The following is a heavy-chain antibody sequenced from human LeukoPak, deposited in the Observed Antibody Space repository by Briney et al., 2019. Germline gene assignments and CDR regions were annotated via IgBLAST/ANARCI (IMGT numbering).Heavy chain of an antibody. V-gene: IGHV5-51*01. CDR1: GYNFTNYW. D-gene: IGHD3-9*01. CDR2: IYPDDSHT. CDR3: ARQGEAYYDLLTGYPNSYYFDY. Sequence: GESLKISCRGSGYNFTNYWIGWVRQMPGKGLEWMGIIYPDDSHTRYSPSFEGQVTISADRSISTAYLQWSSLKASDTAIYYCARQGEAYYDLLTGYPNSYYFDYWGQGTLVTVSS. J-gene: IGHJ4*02.